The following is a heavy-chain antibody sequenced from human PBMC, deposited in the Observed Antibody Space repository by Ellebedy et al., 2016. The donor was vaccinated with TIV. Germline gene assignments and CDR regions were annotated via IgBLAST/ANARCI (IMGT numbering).Heavy chain of an antibody. CDR3: ARGVPTYY. CDR1: GGSISSYY. V-gene: IGHV4-59*01. J-gene: IGHJ4*02. Sequence: MPSETLSLTCTVSGGSISSYYWSWIRQAPGKGLEWIGYISYSGSTNYNPSIKSLVTISVDTSKNQFSLKLSSVTAADTAVYYCARGVPTYYWGQGTLATVSS. CDR2: ISYSGST. D-gene: IGHD2/OR15-2a*01.